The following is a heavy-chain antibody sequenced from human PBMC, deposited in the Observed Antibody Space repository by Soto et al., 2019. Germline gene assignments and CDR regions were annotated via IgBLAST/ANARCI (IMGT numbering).Heavy chain of an antibody. CDR2: VYWDDDK. CDR1: GFSLNTFGVG. CDR3: ARRLNLDAFDV. J-gene: IGHJ3*01. V-gene: IGHV2-5*02. Sequence: QITLKESGPPLVKPTQTLTLTCTFSGFSLNTFGVGVGWIRQPPGKALECLGVVYWDDDKRYSPSLKTRLSITKDSSKNQTVLTITHMDPMDTATYYCARRLNLDAFDVWGQGTMVAVSS.